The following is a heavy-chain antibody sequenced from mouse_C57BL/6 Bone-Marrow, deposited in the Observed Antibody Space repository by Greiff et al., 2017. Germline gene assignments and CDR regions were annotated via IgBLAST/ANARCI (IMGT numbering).Heavy chain of an antibody. CDR1: GFTFSSYG. D-gene: IGHD1-1*01. V-gene: IGHV5-6*01. J-gene: IGHJ4*01. CDR3: ARHGNYVPYYAMDY. CDR2: ISSGGSYT. Sequence: EVKLMESGGDLVKPGGSLKLSCAASGFTFSSYGMSWVRQTPDKRLEWVATISSGGSYTYYPDSVKGRFTISRDNAKNTRYLQMSSLKSEDTAMYYCARHGNYVPYYAMDYWGQGTSVTVSS.